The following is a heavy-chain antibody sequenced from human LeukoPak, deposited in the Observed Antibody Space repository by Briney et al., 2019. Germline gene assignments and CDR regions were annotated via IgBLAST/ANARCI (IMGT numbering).Heavy chain of an antibody. CDR1: EFTFSSYD. CDR3: VRNGGGLDY. Sequence: GGSLRLSCAASEFTFSSYDIIWVRQAPGKGLEWVSWITGSGGAVKYTDSVKGRFTISRDNAKKSVYLQMNSLRVEDTAVYYCVRNGGGLDYRGQGTLVTVSS. CDR2: ITGSGGAV. J-gene: IGHJ4*02. D-gene: IGHD3-16*01. V-gene: IGHV3-48*03.